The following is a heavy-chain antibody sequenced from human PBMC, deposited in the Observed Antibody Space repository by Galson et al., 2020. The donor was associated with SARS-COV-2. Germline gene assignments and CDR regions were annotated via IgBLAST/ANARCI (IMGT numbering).Heavy chain of an antibody. CDR2: IYYSGSS. V-gene: IGHV4-59*01. J-gene: IGHJ3*02. CDR3: AREGYYDSSGYYHHDAFDI. D-gene: IGHD3-22*01. CDR1: GGSISSYY. Sequence: SETLSLTCTVSGGSISSYYWSWIRQPPGKGLEWIGYIYYSGSSNYNPSLKSRVTISLDTAKNRLSLRLSSVTAADTAVYYCAREGYYDSSGYYHHDAFDIWGQGTMVTVSS.